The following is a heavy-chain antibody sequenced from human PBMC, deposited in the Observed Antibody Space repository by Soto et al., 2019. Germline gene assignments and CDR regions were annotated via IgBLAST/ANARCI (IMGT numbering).Heavy chain of an antibody. V-gene: IGHV4-4*02. CDR3: ARGSNGIDCLDS. D-gene: IGHD2-8*01. CDR2: IWHSGST. J-gene: IGHJ4*02. CDR1: SGSISSSNW. Sequence: QVQLQESGPGLVKPSGTLSLTCAVTSGSISSSNWWSWVRQPPGKGLEWIGQIWHSGSTDYNPSLKSRVTMSVDKSKNQFSLPVTSVTAADTAVYFRARGSNGIDCLDSWGRGTLVTVSS.